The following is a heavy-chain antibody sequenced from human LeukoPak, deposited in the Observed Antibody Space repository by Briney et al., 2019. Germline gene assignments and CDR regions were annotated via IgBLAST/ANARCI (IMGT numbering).Heavy chain of an antibody. Sequence: GGSLRLSCAASGFTFSNYGMHWVRQAPGKGLEWVSYISSSSSTIYYADSVKGRFTISRDNAKNSLYLQMNSLRAEDTAVYYCAKHGRYDSSGYYSDPYYFDYWGQGTLVTVSS. CDR2: ISSSSSTI. V-gene: IGHV3-48*04. CDR3: AKHGRYDSSGYYSDPYYFDY. J-gene: IGHJ4*02. D-gene: IGHD3-22*01. CDR1: GFTFSNYG.